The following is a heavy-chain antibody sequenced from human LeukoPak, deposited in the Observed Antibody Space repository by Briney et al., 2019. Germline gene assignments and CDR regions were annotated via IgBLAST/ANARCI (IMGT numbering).Heavy chain of an antibody. CDR2: INSDGSST. CDR1: GFTFSSYW. CDR3: AREGVAGLGDFDY. D-gene: IGHD6-19*01. V-gene: IGHV3-74*01. Sequence: GGSLRLSCAASGFTFSSYWMHWVRQAPGKGLVWVSRINSDGSSTRYADSVKGRFTISRDNAKNTLYLQMNSLRAEDTAVYFCAREGVAGLGDFDYWGQGTLVTASS. J-gene: IGHJ4*02.